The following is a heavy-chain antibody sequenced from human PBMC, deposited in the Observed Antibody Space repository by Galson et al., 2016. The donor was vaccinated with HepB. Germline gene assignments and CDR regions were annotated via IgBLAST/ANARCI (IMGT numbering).Heavy chain of an antibody. D-gene: IGHD6-19*01. CDR3: GGEPPGSGCAFDP. J-gene: IGHJ5*02. V-gene: IGHV3-33*01. CDR1: RFHFSMYA. CDR2: IWREGIRK. Sequence: SLRLSCAASRFHFSMYAMHWVRQAPGKGLEWVAIIWREGIRKYYADSVKGRFTISRDNSIYTSYLQMNSLRVEDTAVYYCGGEPPGSGCAFDPWGQGTLVTVSS.